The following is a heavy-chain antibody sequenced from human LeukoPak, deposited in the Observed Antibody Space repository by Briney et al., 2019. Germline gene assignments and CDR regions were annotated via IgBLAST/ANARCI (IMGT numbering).Heavy chain of an antibody. CDR2: ISSSSSYI. J-gene: IGHJ6*02. V-gene: IGHV3-21*01. CDR1: GSTFSSYT. Sequence: GGSLRLSCAASGSTFSSYTMNWVRQAPGKGLEWVSSISSSSSYISYADSVKGRFTISRDNAKNSLYLQMNSLRVEDTAVYYCARDPEDSRHPYGMDVWGQGTTVTVSS. D-gene: IGHD3-22*01. CDR3: ARDPEDSRHPYGMDV.